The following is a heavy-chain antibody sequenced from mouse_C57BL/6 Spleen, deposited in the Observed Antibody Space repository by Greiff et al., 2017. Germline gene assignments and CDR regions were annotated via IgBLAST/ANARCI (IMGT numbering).Heavy chain of an antibody. D-gene: IGHD2-4*01. Sequence: QVQLQQSGAELMKPGASVKLSCKATGYTFTGYWIEWVKQRPGHGLEWIGEILPGSGSTNYNEKFKGKATFTADTSSNTAYMQLSSLTTEDSASYYCARQALDYDEGAAYWGQGTLVTVSA. J-gene: IGHJ3*01. V-gene: IGHV1-9*01. CDR2: ILPGSGST. CDR1: GYTFTGYW. CDR3: ARQALDYDEGAAY.